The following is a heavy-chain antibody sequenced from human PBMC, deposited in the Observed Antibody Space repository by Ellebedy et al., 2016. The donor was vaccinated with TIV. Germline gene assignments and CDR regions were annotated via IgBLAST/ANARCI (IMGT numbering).Heavy chain of an antibody. V-gene: IGHV4-34*01. CDR1: GGSFSGYY. CDR3: ARGGLWSNWFNP. Sequence: GSLRLXCAVYGGSFSGYYWSWIRQPPGKGLEWIGEINHSGSTNYNPSLKSRVTISVDTSKNQFSLKLSSVTAADTAVYYCARGGLWSNWFNPWGQGTLVTVSS. J-gene: IGHJ5*02. D-gene: IGHD2-21*01. CDR2: INHSGST.